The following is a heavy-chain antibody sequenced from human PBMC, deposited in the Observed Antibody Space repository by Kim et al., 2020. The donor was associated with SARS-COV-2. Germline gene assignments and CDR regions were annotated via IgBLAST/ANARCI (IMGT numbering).Heavy chain of an antibody. V-gene: IGHV4-34*01. D-gene: IGHD3-16*02. Sequence: SETLSLTCAVYGGSFSGYYWSWIRQPPGKGLEWIGEINHSGSTNYNPSLKSRVTISVDTSKNQFSLKLSSVTAADTAVYYCARAPYDYVWGSYRYTPYW. CDR3: ARAPYDYVWGSYRYTPYW. CDR2: INHSGST. J-gene: IGHJ2*01. CDR1: GGSFSGYY.